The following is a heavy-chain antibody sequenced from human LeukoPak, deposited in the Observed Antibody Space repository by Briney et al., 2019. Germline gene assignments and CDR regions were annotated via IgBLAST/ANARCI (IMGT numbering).Heavy chain of an antibody. V-gene: IGHV4-39*07. J-gene: IGHJ4*02. D-gene: IGHD6-13*01. CDR2: IYYSGST. CDR3: ARVALGRYSSSWSVDY. Sequence: SETLSLTCTVSGGSISSSSYYWGWIRQPPGKGLEWIGSIYYSGSTYYNPSLKSRVTISVDTSKNQFSLKLSSVTAADTAVYYCARVALGRYSSSWSVDYWGQGTLVTVSS. CDR1: GGSISSSSYY.